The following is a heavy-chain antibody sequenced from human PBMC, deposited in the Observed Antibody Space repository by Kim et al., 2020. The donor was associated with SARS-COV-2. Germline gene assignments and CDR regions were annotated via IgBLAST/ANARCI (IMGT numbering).Heavy chain of an antibody. Sequence: SETLSLTCTVSGGSISSSSYYWVWIRQPPGQGLEWIGSIYYSGSTYYNPSLKSRVTIYVDTSKNQFSLKLSSVTAADTAVYYCARRKSSGVLYYYYYYGIDVWGQGTTVTVSS. D-gene: IGHD3-10*01. CDR3: ARRKSSGVLYYYYYYGIDV. CDR2: IYYSGST. CDR1: GGSISSSSYY. V-gene: IGHV4-39*01. J-gene: IGHJ6*01.